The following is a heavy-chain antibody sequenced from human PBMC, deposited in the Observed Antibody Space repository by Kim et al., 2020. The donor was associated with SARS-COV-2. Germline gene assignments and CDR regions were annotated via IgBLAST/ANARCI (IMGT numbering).Heavy chain of an antibody. CDR1: GFRFSSFA. CDR2: ISPSGGST. CDR3: AKDSRRVGTEYFDCDFDC. V-gene: IGHV3-23*01. J-gene: IGHJ4*01. Sequence: GGSLRLSCAGSGFRFSSFAIMWVRQAPGKGLEWVSGISPSGGSTWYADSVKGRLTISRDKVKSTVYLQMNNLRVEDTARYFCAKDSRRVGTEYFDCDFDCWGHGTPVTVSS. D-gene: IGHD3-9*01.